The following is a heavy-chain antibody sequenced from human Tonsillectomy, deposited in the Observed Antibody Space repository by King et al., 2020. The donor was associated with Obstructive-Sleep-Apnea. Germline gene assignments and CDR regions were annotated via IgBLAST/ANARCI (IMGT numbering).Heavy chain of an antibody. V-gene: IGHV5-51*01. Sequence: QLVQSGAEVKKPGASLKISCKGSGYSFTSYWIGWVRQMPGKGLEWMGIIYPGDSDTRYSPSFQGQVTISADKSISTAYLQWSSLKASDTAMYYCARPTTGYCSGGSCSGAFDIWGQGTMVTVSS. J-gene: IGHJ3*02. CDR3: ARPTTGYCSGGSCSGAFDI. CDR2: IYPGDSDT. CDR1: GYSFTSYW. D-gene: IGHD2-15*01.